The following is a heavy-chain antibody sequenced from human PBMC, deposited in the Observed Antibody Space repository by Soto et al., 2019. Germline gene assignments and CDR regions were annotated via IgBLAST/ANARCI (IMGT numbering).Heavy chain of an antibody. D-gene: IGHD6-19*01. CDR1: GGSISSGGYY. CDR2: IYYSGST. CDR3: ARDGSGWYDGMDV. V-gene: IGHV4-31*03. Sequence: QVQLQESGPGLVKPSQTLSLTCTVSGGSISSGGYYWSWNRQHPGKGLEWLGYIYYSGSTYYNPSLKSRVTISVDTSKNQFSLKLSSVTAADTAVYYCARDGSGWYDGMDVWGQGTTVTVSS. J-gene: IGHJ6*02.